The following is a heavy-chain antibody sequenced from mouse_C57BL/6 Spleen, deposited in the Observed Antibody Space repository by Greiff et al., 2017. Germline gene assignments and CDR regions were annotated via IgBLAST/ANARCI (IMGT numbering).Heavy chain of an antibody. D-gene: IGHD1-1*01. V-gene: IGHV1-82*01. CDR3: AREGTTVGATDY. J-gene: IGHJ2*01. CDR1: GYAFSSSW. CDR2: IYPGDGDT. Sequence: QVQLKESGPELVKPGASVKISCKASGYAFSSSWMNWVKQRPGKGLEWIGRIYPGDGDTNYNGKFKGKATLTADKSSSTAYVQLSSLTSEDSAVYFCAREGTTVGATDYWGQGTTLTVSS.